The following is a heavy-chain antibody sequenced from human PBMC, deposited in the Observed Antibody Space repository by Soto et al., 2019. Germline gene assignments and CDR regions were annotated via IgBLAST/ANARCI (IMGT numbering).Heavy chain of an antibody. CDR2: INAGNGNT. V-gene: IGHV1-3*01. CDR3: ARDVIAAAAPYYYGMDV. J-gene: IGHJ6*02. Sequence: ASVKVSCKASGYTFTSYAMHWVRQAPGQRLEWMGWINAGNGNTKYSQKFQGRVTMTRDTSTSTVYMELSSLRSEDTAVYYCARDVIAAAAPYYYGMDVWGQGTTVTVSS. CDR1: GYTFTSYA. D-gene: IGHD6-13*01.